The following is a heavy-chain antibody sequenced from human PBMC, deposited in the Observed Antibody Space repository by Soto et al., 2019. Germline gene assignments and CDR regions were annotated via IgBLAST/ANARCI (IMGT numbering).Heavy chain of an antibody. Sequence: PGGSLRLSCAASGFTFSNYAVTWVRQSTGKGLECVSVIWNNGRTSYADSVKGRFTISRDNSKNTLYLQMNSLRAEDTAVYYCARDRIPTGMDVWGQGTTVTVSS. J-gene: IGHJ6*02. CDR3: ARDRIPTGMDV. V-gene: IGHV3-66*01. CDR2: IWNNGRT. CDR1: GFTFSNYA.